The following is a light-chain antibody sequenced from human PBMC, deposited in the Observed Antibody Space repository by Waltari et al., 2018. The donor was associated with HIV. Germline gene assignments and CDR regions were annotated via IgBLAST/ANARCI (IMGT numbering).Light chain of an antibody. CDR1: RALSHS. CDR2: AAS. J-gene: IGKJ2*01. Sequence: DLQLTQSPSSLSASVGDRVTFSCRASRALSHSVAWYPLKPWGAPKLLIFAASRLETGVPARFSGSSSGTEYTLTINNLQPEDFASYCWHQYDSIPYTFGQGTNLEIK. V-gene: IGKV1-NL1*01. CDR3: HQYDSIPYT.